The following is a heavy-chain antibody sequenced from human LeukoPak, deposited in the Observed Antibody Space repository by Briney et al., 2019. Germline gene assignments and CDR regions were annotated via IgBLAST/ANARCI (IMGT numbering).Heavy chain of an antibody. V-gene: IGHV3-21*01. J-gene: IGHJ4*02. CDR3: ARVSIGWYHFDY. CDR1: GFTFSSYS. D-gene: IGHD6-19*01. CDR2: INSPSSYR. Sequence: PGGSLRLSCAVSGFTFSSYSMSWVRQAPGKGLEWVSSINSPSSYRDYADSVKGRFTISRDNAKNTLYLQMNSLRAEDTAVYYCARVSIGWYHFDYWGQGTLVTVSS.